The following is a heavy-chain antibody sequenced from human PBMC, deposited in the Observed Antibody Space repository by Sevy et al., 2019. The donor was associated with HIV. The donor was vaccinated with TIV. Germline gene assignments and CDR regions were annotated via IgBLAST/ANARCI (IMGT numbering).Heavy chain of an antibody. V-gene: IGHV3-7*01. CDR2: INQDGSEK. CDR1: GFTFSSYW. Sequence: GGSLRLSCAASGFTFSSYWMSWVRQAPGKGLEWVANINQDGSEKYYVDSVKGRFTISRDNGKKSLYLQMNSLRADDTAVYYCARAPEHGDFVYFFDYWGQGTLVTVSS. D-gene: IGHD2-21*01. J-gene: IGHJ4*02. CDR3: ARAPEHGDFVYFFDY.